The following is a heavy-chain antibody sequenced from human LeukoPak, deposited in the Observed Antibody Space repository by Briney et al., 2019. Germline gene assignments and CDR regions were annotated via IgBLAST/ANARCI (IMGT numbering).Heavy chain of an antibody. J-gene: IGHJ6*02. CDR1: GGSISSYY. Sequence: SETLSLTCTVSGGSISSYYWGWIRQPPGKGLEWIGSIYYGGSTYYNPSLKSRVTISVDTSKNQFSLKLSSVTTADTAVYYCARDPFIAVAVLGMDVWGQGTTVTVSS. CDR2: IYYGGST. V-gene: IGHV4-39*07. D-gene: IGHD6-19*01. CDR3: ARDPFIAVAVLGMDV.